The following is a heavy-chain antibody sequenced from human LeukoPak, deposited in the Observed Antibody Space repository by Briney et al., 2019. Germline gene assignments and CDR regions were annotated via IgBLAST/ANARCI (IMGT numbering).Heavy chain of an antibody. CDR2: SNPSGGTA. J-gene: IGHJ4*02. Sequence: ASVKVSSKASGDTFINDYFHWVRQAPGQGLEWMGVSNPSGGTASYAQKFQGRVTMTRDTSISTAYMELSRLRSDDTAVYYCARVSHYTYYYDSSGPPWGYWGQGTLVTVSS. D-gene: IGHD3-22*01. CDR1: GDTFINDY. CDR3: ARVSHYTYYYDSSGPPWGY. V-gene: IGHV1-2*02.